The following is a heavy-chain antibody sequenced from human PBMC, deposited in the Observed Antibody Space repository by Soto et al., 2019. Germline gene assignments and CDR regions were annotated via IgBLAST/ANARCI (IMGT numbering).Heavy chain of an antibody. V-gene: IGHV3-23*01. CDR1: GFTFGSYA. D-gene: IGHD3-10*01. J-gene: IGHJ4*02. CDR3: EKDNGNYGSGSFSH. CDR2: ISGTGDSS. Sequence: GWSLRLSCAASGFTFGSYAMSWVRQAPGKGLEWVSLISGTGDSSEYANSVKGRFTISRDYSKTTVFLQMNSLRAEDTAVYFCEKDNGNYGSGSFSHWGQGSLVTVSS.